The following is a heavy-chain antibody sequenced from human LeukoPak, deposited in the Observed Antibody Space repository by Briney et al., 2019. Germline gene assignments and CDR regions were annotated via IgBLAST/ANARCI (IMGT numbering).Heavy chain of an antibody. D-gene: IGHD3-10*01. CDR1: GYTFTTYY. CDR2: INPSGGTT. CDR3: VREQGITLVRGPVDY. V-gene: IGHV1-46*01. J-gene: IGHJ4*02. Sequence: ASVKVSCKASGYTFTTYYIHWVRQAPGQGLEWMGIINPSGGTTTYAQKFQGRTTMTRDTSTSTVYMELSSLRSEDTAVYYCVREQGITLVRGPVDYWGQGTLVTVSS.